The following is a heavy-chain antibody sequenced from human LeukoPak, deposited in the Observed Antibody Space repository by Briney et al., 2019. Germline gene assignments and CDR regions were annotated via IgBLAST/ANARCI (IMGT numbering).Heavy chain of an antibody. CDR3: AKRTMSAFDS. Sequence: GGSLRLSCTASGFTFRTYAMTWVRQAPGKGLEWLSGISGSGNGTYYADSVKGRFIISRDNSKNMVYLQMNSLTVEDTATYYCAKRTMSAFDSWGQGTLLIVSS. CDR2: ISGSGNGT. J-gene: IGHJ4*02. V-gene: IGHV3-23*01. CDR1: GFTFRTYA. D-gene: IGHD5-24*01.